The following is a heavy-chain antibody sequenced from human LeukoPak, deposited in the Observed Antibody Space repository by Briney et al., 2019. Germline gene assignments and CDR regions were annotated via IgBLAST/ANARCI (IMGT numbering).Heavy chain of an antibody. J-gene: IGHJ4*02. D-gene: IGHD3-22*01. CDR2: IYTSGST. Sequence: PSQTLSLTCTVSGGSISSGSYYWSWIRQPAGKGLEWIGRIYTSGSTNYNPSLKSRVTISVDTSKNQFSLKLSSVTAADTAVYYCARSGYYDSSGYPDYWGQGTLVTVSS. CDR1: GGSISSGSYY. V-gene: IGHV4-61*02. CDR3: ARSGYYDSSGYPDY.